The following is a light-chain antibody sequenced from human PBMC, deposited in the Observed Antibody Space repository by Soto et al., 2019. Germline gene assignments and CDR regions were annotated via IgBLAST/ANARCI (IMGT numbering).Light chain of an antibody. CDR3: HGGT. V-gene: IGKV1-5*03. CDR2: KAS. Sequence: DIQMTQSPSTLSASVGDRVTITCRASQSISSWLAWYQQKPGKAPKLLIYKASSLESGVPSRFSGSGSGTEFTLTISSLQPDDFATYYCHGGTFGQGTKVEIK. J-gene: IGKJ1*01. CDR1: QSISSW.